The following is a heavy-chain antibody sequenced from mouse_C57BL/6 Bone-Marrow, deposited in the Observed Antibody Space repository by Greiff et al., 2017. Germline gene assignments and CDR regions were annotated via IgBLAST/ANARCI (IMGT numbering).Heavy chain of an antibody. Sequence: EVKLVESGGGLVKPGGSLKLSCAASGFTFSDYGMHWVRQAPEKGLEWVAYISSGSSTIYYADTVKGRFTISRDNAKNTLFLQMTRLRSEDTAMYYCARIDWGNDFDYWGQGTTLTVSS. CDR1: GFTFSDYG. CDR2: ISSGSSTI. V-gene: IGHV5-17*01. J-gene: IGHJ2*01. D-gene: IGHD2-1*01. CDR3: ARIDWGNDFDY.